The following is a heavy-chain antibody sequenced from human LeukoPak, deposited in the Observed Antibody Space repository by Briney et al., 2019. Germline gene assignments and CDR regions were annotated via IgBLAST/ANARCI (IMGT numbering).Heavy chain of an antibody. V-gene: IGHV3-33*01. CDR3: ARADCSSSSCPSKFDY. CDR1: GFIFSNYG. D-gene: IGHD2-2*01. CDR2: IWYDGSRK. J-gene: IGHJ4*02. Sequence: GGSLRLSCVASGFIFSNYGLHWVRQAPGKGLEWVAVIWYDGSRKYYADSVKGRLTISRDNSKNTLYLQMNSLRVEDTAVYYCARADCSSSSCPSKFDYWGQGTLVTVSS.